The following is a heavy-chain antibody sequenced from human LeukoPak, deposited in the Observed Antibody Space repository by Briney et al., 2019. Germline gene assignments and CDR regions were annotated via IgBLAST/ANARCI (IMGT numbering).Heavy chain of an antibody. D-gene: IGHD3-16*01. CDR1: GYSFTSYG. V-gene: IGHV1-18*01. CDR3: ARGITFGGVIPNWFDP. CDR2: ISTYNGNT. J-gene: IGHJ5*02. Sequence: ASVKVSCKASGYSFTSYGIIWVRQAPGQGLEWMGWISTYNGNTNYAQNFQGRVSMTTDTSTSTAYMELRSLRSDDTAVYYCARGITFGGVIPNWFDPWGQGTLVTVSS.